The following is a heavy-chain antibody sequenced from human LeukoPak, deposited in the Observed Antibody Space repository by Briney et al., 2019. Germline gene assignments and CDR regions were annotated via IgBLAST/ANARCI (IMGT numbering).Heavy chain of an antibody. Sequence: KPSETLSLTCTVSGGSISSYYWSWIRQLAGKGLEWIGRIYSTGSTNYNPSLKSRVTMSVDTSKNQFSLRLRSVTAADTAVYYCARQIASAGTAGFDFWGQGALVTVSS. CDR2: IYSTGST. CDR1: GGSISSYY. D-gene: IGHD6-13*01. CDR3: ARQIASAGTAGFDF. V-gene: IGHV4-4*07. J-gene: IGHJ4*02.